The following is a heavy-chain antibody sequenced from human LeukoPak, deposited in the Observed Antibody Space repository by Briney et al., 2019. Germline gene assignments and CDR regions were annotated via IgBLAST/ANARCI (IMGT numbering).Heavy chain of an antibody. CDR2: IYSSGST. Sequence: SETLSLTCTVSGGSISSYYWSWIRQPAGKGLEWFGRIYSSGSTDYNSSLKSRVTMSVDTSKNQFSLKLSSVTAADTAVYYCARGAYGSGSTNWFDPWGQGTLVTVSS. CDR3: ARGAYGSGSTNWFDP. V-gene: IGHV4-4*07. D-gene: IGHD3-10*01. CDR1: GGSISSYY. J-gene: IGHJ5*02.